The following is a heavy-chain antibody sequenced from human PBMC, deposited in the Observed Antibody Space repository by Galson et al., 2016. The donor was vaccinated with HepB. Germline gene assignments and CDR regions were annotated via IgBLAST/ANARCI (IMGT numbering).Heavy chain of an antibody. CDR3: AKDRRYCSSTSCRRGDFDF. Sequence: SLRLSCAASGFTFYNYAMSWVRQAPGKGLEWVSAISGAGDTTYYADSVKGRFTVSKDNSNNTLYLHMDSLRADDTAVYYCAKDRRYCSSTSCRRGDFDFWGQGTLVSVSS. J-gene: IGHJ4*02. CDR2: ISGAGDTT. D-gene: IGHD2-2*01. V-gene: IGHV3-23*01. CDR1: GFTFYNYA.